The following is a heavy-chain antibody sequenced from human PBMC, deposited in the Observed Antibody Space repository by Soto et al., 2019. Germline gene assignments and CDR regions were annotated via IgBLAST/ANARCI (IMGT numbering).Heavy chain of an antibody. CDR2: IYGGDSDT. CDR3: ARPARRVTMVRGAQFDP. D-gene: IGHD3-10*01. Sequence: PGESLKISCQASGYNFKKYWIGWVRQRPGKGPEWMGMIYGGDSDTRYSPPFQGQVTISADKSISTAYLQWSSLKASDTAMYYCARPARRVTMVRGAQFDPWGQGTLVSVSS. J-gene: IGHJ5*02. V-gene: IGHV5-51*01. CDR1: GYNFKKYW.